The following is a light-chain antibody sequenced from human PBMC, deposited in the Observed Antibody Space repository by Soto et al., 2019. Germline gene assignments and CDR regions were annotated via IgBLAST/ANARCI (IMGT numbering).Light chain of an antibody. CDR3: YQYGSSPPLT. J-gene: IGKJ4*01. CDR2: GAS. Sequence: EFVLTQSPGKLSLSPGERATLSCRASQSISSSFLAWYQQKPGQAPRLLIYGASSRGTGIPDRFSGSGSGRDFTLTISRLEPEDFSVYYCYQYGSSPPLTFGGGTKVEIK. CDR1: QSISSSF. V-gene: IGKV3-20*01.